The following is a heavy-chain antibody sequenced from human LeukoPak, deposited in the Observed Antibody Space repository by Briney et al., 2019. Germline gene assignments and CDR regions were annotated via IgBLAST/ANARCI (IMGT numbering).Heavy chain of an antibody. CDR3: ARGGRTREWLSFY. V-gene: IGHV1-8*01. J-gene: IGHJ4*02. CDR1: GYTFTSYD. Sequence: ASVEVSCKASGYTFTSYDINWVRQATGQGLEWMGWMNPNSGNTGYAQKFQGRVTMTRNTSISTAYMELSSLRSEDTVVYYCARGGRTREWLSFYWGQGTLVTVSS. D-gene: IGHD3-3*01. CDR2: MNPNSGNT.